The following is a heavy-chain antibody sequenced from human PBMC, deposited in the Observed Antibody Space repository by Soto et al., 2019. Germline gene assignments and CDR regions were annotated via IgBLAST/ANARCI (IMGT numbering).Heavy chain of an antibody. Sequence: VVLEQSGAEVRSPGSSVTISCKASGGSFTSFSIDWVRQAPGEGLEWIGGVIRLIGKVRYSPIFQNRVTMSSAESPNPAFRHQGRLTPAATAVYFWGRGVTIFGSARRDPPPDVWGQGTALFVSS. D-gene: IGHD3-10*01. J-gene: IGHJ6*02. CDR3: GRGVTIFGSARRDPPPDV. V-gene: IGHV1-69*01. CDR1: GGSFTSFS. CDR2: VIRLIGKV.